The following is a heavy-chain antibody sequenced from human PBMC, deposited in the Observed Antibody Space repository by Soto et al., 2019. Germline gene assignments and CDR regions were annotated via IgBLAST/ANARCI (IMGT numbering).Heavy chain of an antibody. Sequence: GESLKISCRGSGYTFDNYYIAWVRQMPGKGLEWMGIIFPGDSDVKYSPSFQGQVTISADKSISTVYLQWDVLKASDAAIYYCARRAAAATCDYWGQGSQVTVYS. D-gene: IGHD6-13*01. V-gene: IGHV5-51*01. J-gene: IGHJ4*02. CDR3: ARRAAAATCDY. CDR1: GYTFDNYY. CDR2: IFPGDSDV.